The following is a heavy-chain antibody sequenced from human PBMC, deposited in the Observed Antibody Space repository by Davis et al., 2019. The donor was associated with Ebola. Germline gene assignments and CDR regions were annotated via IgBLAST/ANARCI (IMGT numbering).Heavy chain of an antibody. CDR1: GYTFTSYG. J-gene: IGHJ6*02. D-gene: IGHD2-21*01. V-gene: IGHV1-69*06. CDR2: IIPIFGTA. Sequence: SVEVSCKASGYTFTSYGISWVRQAPGQGLEWMGGIIPIFGTANYAQKFQGRVTITADKSTSTAYMELSSLRSEDTAVYYCARQDCGGDCYTGSYYYYGMDVWGQGTTVTVSS. CDR3: ARQDCGGDCYTGSYYYYGMDV.